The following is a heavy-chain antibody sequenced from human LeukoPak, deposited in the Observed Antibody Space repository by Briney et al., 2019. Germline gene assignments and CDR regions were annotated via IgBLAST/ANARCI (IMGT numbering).Heavy chain of an antibody. CDR2: ITSDGRTT. Sequence: GGSLRLSCVASGFTFSSTWMHWFRQGAGKGLVRLSRITSDGRTTIYADSVEGRFTISRDNAKNTLYLQMNSLRAEDTAVYYCARGLEDVLRFLEWLPGWFDPWGQGTLVTVSS. CDR1: GFTFSSTW. CDR3: ARGLEDVLRFLEWLPGWFDP. J-gene: IGHJ5*02. V-gene: IGHV3-74*01. D-gene: IGHD3-3*01.